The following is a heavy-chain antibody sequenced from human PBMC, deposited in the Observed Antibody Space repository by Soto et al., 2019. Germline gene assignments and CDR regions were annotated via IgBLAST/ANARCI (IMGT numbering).Heavy chain of an antibody. CDR2: VHYSGNT. Sequence: XTLSLTCTVSGXSLSSGYHWAWILQPPGKGLEWLWSVHYSGNTYYNPSLKSRLTISVDKSKNQFSLNLSSVTASDTAVYYCARQDRVVAEGRWFDPWGQGTLVTVSS. V-gene: IGHV4-38-2*02. D-gene: IGHD2-15*01. J-gene: IGHJ5*02. CDR3: ARQDRVVAEGRWFDP. CDR1: GXSLSSGYH.